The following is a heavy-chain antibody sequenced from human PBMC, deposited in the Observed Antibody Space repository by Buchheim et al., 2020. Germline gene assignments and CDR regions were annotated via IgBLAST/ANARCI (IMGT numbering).Heavy chain of an antibody. D-gene: IGHD2-21*02. J-gene: IGHJ4*02. Sequence: QVQPVQSGAEVKKPGSSVKVSCKASGGTFSSYAISWVRQAPGQGLEWMGGIIPIFGTANYAQKFQGRVTITADKSTSTAYMELSSLRSEDTAVYYCARTVAGVLDVVVTAIYYFDYWGQGTL. CDR1: GGTFSSYA. CDR2: IIPIFGTA. CDR3: ARTVAGVLDVVVTAIYYFDY. V-gene: IGHV1-69*06.